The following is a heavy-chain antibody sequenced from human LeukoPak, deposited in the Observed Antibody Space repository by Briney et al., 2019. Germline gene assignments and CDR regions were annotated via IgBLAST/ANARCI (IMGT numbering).Heavy chain of an antibody. J-gene: IGHJ5*02. CDR1: GYTFIDYY. D-gene: IGHD1-1*01. V-gene: IGHV1-2*02. CDR3: ARDFGNDGWFDP. Sequence: ASVKVSCKASGYTFIDYYMQWVRQAPGQGLEWMGWINPNSGGTNYAQKFQGRVTMTRDTSISTAYMELSRLRSDDTAVYYCARDFGNDGWFDPWGQGTLVTVSS. CDR2: INPNSGGT.